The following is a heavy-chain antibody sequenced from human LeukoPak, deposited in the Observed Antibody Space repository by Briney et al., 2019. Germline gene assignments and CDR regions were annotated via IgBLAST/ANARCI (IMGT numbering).Heavy chain of an antibody. CDR2: IYYSGST. CDR3: ARDRRGSGFDY. V-gene: IGHV4-30-4*08. J-gene: IGHJ4*02. Sequence: SETLSLTCTVSGGSISSYYWSWVRQPPGKGLEWIGYIYYSGSTYYNPSLKSRVTISVDTSKNQFSLKLSSVTAADTAVYYCARDRRGSGFDYWGQGTLVTVSS. CDR1: GGSISSYY. D-gene: IGHD3-10*01.